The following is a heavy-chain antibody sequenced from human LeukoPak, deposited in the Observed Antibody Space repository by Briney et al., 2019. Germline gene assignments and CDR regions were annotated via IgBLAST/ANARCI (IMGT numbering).Heavy chain of an antibody. CDR2: NSYSGST. CDR3: ARSRPTYYYDSSGTNFDY. Sequence: KPSETLALTRTFSGGPISSYYWSWIPQPPRKGLGWVGDNSYSGSTNYNPSLKSRVTISVDTSKNQFSLKLSSVTAADTAVYYCARSRPTYYYDSSGTNFDYWGQGTLVTVSS. J-gene: IGHJ4*02. D-gene: IGHD3-22*01. V-gene: IGHV4-59*08. CDR1: GGPISSYY.